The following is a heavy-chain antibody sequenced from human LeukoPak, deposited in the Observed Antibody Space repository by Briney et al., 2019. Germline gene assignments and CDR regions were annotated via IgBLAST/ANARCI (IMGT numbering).Heavy chain of an antibody. Sequence: PSETMSLSCTVSVGSISSYYWSCLRQSPGKGLEGIGYFYYSGSNNYNPSLKSRVPLSVDTSQNQFSLKLSSVTDADTAVYYYAREAAHTVMVIDYYYYYYMDVWGKGTTVTVSS. D-gene: IGHD5-18*01. CDR2: FYYSGSN. CDR1: VGSISSYY. CDR3: AREAAHTVMVIDYYYYYYMDV. V-gene: IGHV4-59*01. J-gene: IGHJ6*03.